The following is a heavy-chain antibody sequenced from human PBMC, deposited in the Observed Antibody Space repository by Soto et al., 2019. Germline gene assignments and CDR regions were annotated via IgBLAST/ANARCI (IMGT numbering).Heavy chain of an antibody. CDR3: ARDRLGGSSRPQGGFDY. Sequence: QVQLVQSGAEVKKPGASVKVSCKASGYTFTSYYMHWVRQAPGQGLEWMGIINPSGGSTSYAQKFQGRVTMTRDTSTSTVYMELSSLRSEDTAVYYCARDRLGGSSRPQGGFDYWGQGTLVTVSS. D-gene: IGHD6-13*01. J-gene: IGHJ4*02. CDR1: GYTFTSYY. V-gene: IGHV1-46*03. CDR2: INPSGGST.